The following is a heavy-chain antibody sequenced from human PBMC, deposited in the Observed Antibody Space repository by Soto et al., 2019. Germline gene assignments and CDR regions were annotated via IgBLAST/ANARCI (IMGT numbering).Heavy chain of an antibody. V-gene: IGHV4-59*01. CDR1: GGSISSYY. CDR3: ARSIAARRTNDAFDI. J-gene: IGHJ3*02. Sequence: PSETLSLTCTVSGGSISSYYWSWIRQPPGKGLEWIGYIYYSGSTNYNPSLKSRATISVDTSKNQFSLKLSSVTAADTAVYYCARSIAARRTNDAFDIWGQGTMVTVSS. D-gene: IGHD6-6*01. CDR2: IYYSGST.